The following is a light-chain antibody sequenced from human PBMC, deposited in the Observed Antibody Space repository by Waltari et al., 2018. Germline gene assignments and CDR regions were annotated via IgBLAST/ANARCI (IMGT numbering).Light chain of an antibody. V-gene: IGKV1-12*01. CDR3: PQGNSFPPT. CDR1: QGISTW. Sequence: DIQMTQSPSSVSASVGDRVSITCRASQGISTWLAWYQQKPGKAPKLLIYAASALQSGVPSRFSGSGAETDFTLTISGLQPEYFATYFCPQGNSFPPTFGQGTRVEV. CDR2: AAS. J-gene: IGKJ1*01.